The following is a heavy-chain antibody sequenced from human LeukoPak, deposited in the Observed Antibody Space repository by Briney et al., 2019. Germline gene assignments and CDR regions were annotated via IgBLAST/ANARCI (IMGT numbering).Heavy chain of an antibody. Sequence: PGGSLRLSCAASGFTFSSYGMHWVRQAPGKGLEWVAFIRYDGSNKYYADSVKGRFTISRDNSKNTLYLQMNSLRAEDTAVYYCAKDRVSSWSPLGYWGQGTLVTVSS. D-gene: IGHD6-13*01. CDR1: GFTFSSYG. V-gene: IGHV3-30*02. CDR3: AKDRVSSWSPLGY. CDR2: IRYDGSNK. J-gene: IGHJ4*02.